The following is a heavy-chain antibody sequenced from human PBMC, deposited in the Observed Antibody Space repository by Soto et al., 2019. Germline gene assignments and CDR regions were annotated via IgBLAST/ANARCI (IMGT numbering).Heavy chain of an antibody. D-gene: IGHD2-15*01. CDR2: IYPGDSDT. V-gene: IGHV5-51*01. J-gene: IGHJ5*02. CDR1: GYSFTSYW. Sequence: GESLKISCKGSGYSFTSYWIGWVRQMPGKGLEWMGIIYPGDSDTRYSPSFQGQVTISADKSISTAYLQWSSLKASDTAMYYCARQIGVVVAADPDIFNWFDPWGQGTLVTVSS. CDR3: ARQIGVVVAADPDIFNWFDP.